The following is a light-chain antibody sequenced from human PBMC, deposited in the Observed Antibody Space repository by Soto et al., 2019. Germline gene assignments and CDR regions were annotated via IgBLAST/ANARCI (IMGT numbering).Light chain of an antibody. Sequence: DLQMTQSPSSLSASIGDRVTITCRASQDISNYLAWYQQKPGKGPNLLVYVASTLQSGVPSRFSGSGSGTHFTLTIGSLQAEDVGTYYCQQYLNDPITFGQGTRLDIK. CDR1: QDISNY. J-gene: IGKJ5*01. CDR3: QQYLNDPIT. CDR2: VAS. V-gene: IGKV1-27*01.